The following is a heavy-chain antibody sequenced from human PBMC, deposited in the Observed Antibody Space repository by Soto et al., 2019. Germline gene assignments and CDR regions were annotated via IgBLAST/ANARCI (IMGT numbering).Heavy chain of an antibody. D-gene: IGHD3-9*01. CDR3: ARAPYYDILTGPLTAWFDP. J-gene: IGHJ5*02. Sequence: ASVKVSCKTSGYTYNRYGITWVRQAPGRGLELLGWISCYNHDTIYAQKVQGRLSMATDTSTSTAYMELRSLTSEDTAVYYCARAPYYDILTGPLTAWFDPWGQGTLVTVSS. CDR2: ISCYNHDT. CDR1: GYTYNRYG. V-gene: IGHV1-18*01.